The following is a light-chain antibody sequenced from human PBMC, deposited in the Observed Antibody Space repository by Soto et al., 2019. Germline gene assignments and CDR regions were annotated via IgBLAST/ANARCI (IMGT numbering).Light chain of an antibody. CDR3: QQYHNWPPIT. V-gene: IGKV3-15*01. J-gene: IGKJ5*01. Sequence: EIVMTQSPATLSVSPGERATLSCRASQSVSGSLAWYQQIPGQAPRLLIYGASTRATGIPARFSGSGSGTEFTLTISSLQSEDFAVYYCQQYHNWPPITFGQGTRLEIK. CDR2: GAS. CDR1: QSVSGS.